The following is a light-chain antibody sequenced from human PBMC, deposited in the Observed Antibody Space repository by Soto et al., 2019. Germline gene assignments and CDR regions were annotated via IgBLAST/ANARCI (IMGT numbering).Light chain of an antibody. CDR2: DVS. J-gene: IGLJ2*01. CDR3: SSYTSSSTLV. V-gene: IGLV2-14*01. CDR1: SSDVGGYNY. Sequence: QSALTQPASVSGSPGQSITISCTGTSSDVGGYNYVSWYQQQPGKAPKLMIYDVSNPPSGVSHRFSGSKSGNTASLTISGLQAEDEAYYYCSSYTSSSTLVFGGGTKLTVL.